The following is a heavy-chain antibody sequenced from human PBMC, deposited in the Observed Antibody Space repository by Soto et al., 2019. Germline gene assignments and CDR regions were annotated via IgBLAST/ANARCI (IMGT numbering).Heavy chain of an antibody. V-gene: IGHV3-48*02. D-gene: IGHD2-21*02. CDR2: ISSSSNTI. Sequence: EVQLVESGGGLVQPGGSLRLSCAASGFTFSSYSMNWVRQAPGKGLEWVSYISSSSNTIYYADSVKGRFTISRDNAKNSLYPQMNSLRDEDTAVYYCARDLREEVATGWFDPWGQGTLVTVSS. CDR3: ARDLREEVATGWFDP. J-gene: IGHJ5*02. CDR1: GFTFSSYS.